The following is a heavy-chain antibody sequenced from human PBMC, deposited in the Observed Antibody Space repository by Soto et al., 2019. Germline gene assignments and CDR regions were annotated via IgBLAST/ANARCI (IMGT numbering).Heavy chain of an antibody. Sequence: QLQLQESGPGLVKPSETLSLTCTVSGGSISSSSYYWGWIRQPPGKGLEWIGSIYYSGGTYYNPSLKSRVTISVDTSKNQFSLKLSSVTAADTAVYYCARRVAYNYDFWSGYPWGYYYYMDVWGKGTTVTVSS. V-gene: IGHV4-39*01. J-gene: IGHJ6*03. CDR1: GGSISSSSYY. CDR2: IYYSGGT. CDR3: ARRVAYNYDFWSGYPWGYYYYMDV. D-gene: IGHD3-3*01.